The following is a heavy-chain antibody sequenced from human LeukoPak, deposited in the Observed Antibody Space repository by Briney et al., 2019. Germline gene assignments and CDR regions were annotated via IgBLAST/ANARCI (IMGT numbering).Heavy chain of an antibody. J-gene: IGHJ6*03. D-gene: IGHD6-6*01. CDR3: ARDTHGVAARPRSGYYYYYMDV. Sequence: EASVKVSCKASGYTFTGYYMHWVRQAPGQGLEWMGWINPNSGGTNYAQKFQGRINMTRDTSISTAYMELSRLRSDDTAVYCCARDTHGVAARPRSGYYYYYMDVWGKGTTVTVSS. CDR2: INPNSGGT. V-gene: IGHV1-2*02. CDR1: GYTFTGYY.